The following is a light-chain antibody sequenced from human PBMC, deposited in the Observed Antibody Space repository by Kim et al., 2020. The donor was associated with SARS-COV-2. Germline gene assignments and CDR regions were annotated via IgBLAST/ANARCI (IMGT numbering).Light chain of an antibody. CDR1: QGISQS. CDR3: QKYNSVPWT. V-gene: IGKV1-27*01. Sequence: AAVGDRVTITCRASQGISQSLAWYQQKAGKVPKLLIYAASTLHSGVPSRFSGSGSGTDFTLTISSLQPEDVATYYCQKYNSVPWTFGQGTKVEIK. CDR2: AAS. J-gene: IGKJ1*01.